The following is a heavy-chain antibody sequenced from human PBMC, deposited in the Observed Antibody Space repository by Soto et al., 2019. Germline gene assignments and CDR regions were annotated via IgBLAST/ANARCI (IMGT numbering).Heavy chain of an antibody. CDR2: ILPIFGTA. D-gene: IGHD2-8*01. CDR1: RGALRSYS. J-gene: IGHJ6*01. Sequence: GASVKVSCKDSRGALRSYSLSWVRQAPGQGVEWMGGILPIFGTANYAQEFQGRVTLTADESTRTTYMEPSSRVYADTGVYFCERTILVCTNGVCYGYYYYGMDVR. CDR3: ERTILVCTNGVCYGYYYYGMDV. V-gene: IGHV1-69*13.